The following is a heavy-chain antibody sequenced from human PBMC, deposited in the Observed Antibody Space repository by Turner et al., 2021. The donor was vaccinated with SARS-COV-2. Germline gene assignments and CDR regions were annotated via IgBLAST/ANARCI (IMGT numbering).Heavy chain of an antibody. V-gene: IGHV4-39*01. D-gene: IGHD1-26*01. J-gene: IGHJ6*02. CDR2: IYYSGST. Sequence: QLQLQESVPGLVEPSETLSITCTVPGGPSSSSSYYWGWFRQPLGKGLDWIGSIYYSGSTYYNPSLKSRVTISVDTSKNQFSLKLISVTAADTAVYYCAGEVVVLTTTHYGMDVWGQGPTVTVSS. CDR1: GGPSSSSSYY. CDR3: AGEVVVLTTTHYGMDV.